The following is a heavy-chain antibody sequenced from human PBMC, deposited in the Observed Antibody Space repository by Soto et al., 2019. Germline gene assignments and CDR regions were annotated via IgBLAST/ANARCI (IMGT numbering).Heavy chain of an antibody. D-gene: IGHD2-2*01. CDR3: ARDPEGYCSSTSCYEPLSAYYFDY. J-gene: IGHJ4*02. Sequence: QVQLVESGGGVVQPGRSLRFSWAASGFTFSSYAMHWVRQAPGKGLEWVAVISYDGSNKYYADSVKGRFTISRDNSKNTLYLQMNSLRAEDTAVYYCARDPEGYCSSTSCYEPLSAYYFDYWGQGTLVTVSS. CDR2: ISYDGSNK. V-gene: IGHV3-30-3*01. CDR1: GFTFSSYA.